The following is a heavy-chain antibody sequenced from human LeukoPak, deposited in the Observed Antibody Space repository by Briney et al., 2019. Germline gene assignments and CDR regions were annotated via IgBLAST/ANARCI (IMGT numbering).Heavy chain of an antibody. D-gene: IGHD4-17*01. V-gene: IGHV7-4-1*02. J-gene: IGHJ4*02. Sequence: VASVKVSCKASGYTFTSYGISWARQAPGQGLEWMGWINTNTGNPTYAQGFTGRFVFSLDTSVSTAYLQISSLKAEDTAVYYCARAGGDYVDYFDYWGQGTLVTVSS. CDR3: ARAGGDYVDYFDY. CDR1: GYTFTSYG. CDR2: INTNTGNP.